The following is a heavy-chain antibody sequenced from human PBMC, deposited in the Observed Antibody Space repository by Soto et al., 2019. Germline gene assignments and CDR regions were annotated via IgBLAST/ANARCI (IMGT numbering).Heavy chain of an antibody. Sequence: QVQLVQSGAEVKKPGSSVKVSCKASGGTFSSYTISWVRQAPGQGLEWMGRIIPILGIANYAQKFQGRVTIXGXKXPSTAYMELSSLRSEDTAVYYCAMEYCSSTSCYRDYWGQGTLVTVSS. CDR3: AMEYCSSTSCYRDY. CDR2: IIPILGIA. CDR1: GGTFSSYT. D-gene: IGHD2-2*02. J-gene: IGHJ4*02. V-gene: IGHV1-69*02.